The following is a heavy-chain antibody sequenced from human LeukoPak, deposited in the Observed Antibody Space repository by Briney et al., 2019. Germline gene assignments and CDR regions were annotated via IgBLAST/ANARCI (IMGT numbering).Heavy chain of an antibody. Sequence: SETLSLTCTVSSGFISSSRYYWGWIRQPPGKGLEWIGSIYYSGSTYYNPSLKSRVTISVDTSNNQFYLKLSSVTAADTAVYYCARHLGSSWYEGLDFWGQGTLVTVSS. CDR1: SGFISSSRYY. D-gene: IGHD6-13*01. V-gene: IGHV4-39*01. CDR2: IYYSGST. CDR3: ARHLGSSWYEGLDF. J-gene: IGHJ4*02.